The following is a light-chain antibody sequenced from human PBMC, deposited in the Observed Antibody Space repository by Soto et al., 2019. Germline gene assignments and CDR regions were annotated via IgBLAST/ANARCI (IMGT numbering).Light chain of an antibody. CDR1: SSDVGSYNL. Sequence: QSVLTQPASVSGSPGQSITISCTGTSSDVGSYNLVSWYQQHPGKAPKLMIYEVSKRPSGVSNRFSGSKSGNTASLTISGLQAEDEADYYCCSYAGSSTLVLGTGTEATVL. CDR2: EVS. V-gene: IGLV2-23*02. J-gene: IGLJ1*01. CDR3: CSYAGSSTLV.